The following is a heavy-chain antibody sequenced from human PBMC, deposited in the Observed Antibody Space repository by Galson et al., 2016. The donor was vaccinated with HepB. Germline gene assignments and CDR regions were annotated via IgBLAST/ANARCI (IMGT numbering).Heavy chain of an antibody. CDR1: GYTFTGYY. V-gene: IGHV1-2*02. CDR2: XNPISGXT. J-gene: IGHJ4*02. Sequence: SVKVSCKASGYTFTGYYMHWXRQVXXQGLXXMGXXNPISGXTSYAQRSQGRVTMTRETSISTAYMELRRLRSEDTAVYYCARGPRTNYDFWTGLEGYRGQGTLVTVSS. CDR3: ARGPRTNYDFWTGLEGY. D-gene: IGHD3-3*01.